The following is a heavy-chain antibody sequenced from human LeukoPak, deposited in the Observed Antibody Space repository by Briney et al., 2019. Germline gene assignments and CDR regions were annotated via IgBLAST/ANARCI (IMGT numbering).Heavy chain of an antibody. J-gene: IGHJ5*02. V-gene: IGHV1-2*02. D-gene: IGHD1-7*01. Sequence: ASVKVSCKASGYTFSDYYMHWVRQAPGQGLEWMGWINPNSGDTNYAQKFQGRVTMTRDTSITTAYMELSRLRSDDTAVYYCARDHWKYNNWFGPWGPGTLVTVSS. CDR1: GYTFSDYY. CDR2: INPNSGDT. CDR3: ARDHWKYNNWFGP.